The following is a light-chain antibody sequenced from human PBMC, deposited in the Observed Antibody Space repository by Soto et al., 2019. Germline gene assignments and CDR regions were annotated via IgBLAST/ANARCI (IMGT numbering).Light chain of an antibody. CDR2: DAS. CDR3: QQYSDFLIS. J-gene: IGKJ3*01. V-gene: IGKV1-5*01. Sequence: DIQMTQWPSTLSASVGDRVTITCRASQSISRSLAWYQQKPGKAPNLLIYDASSLEGGVPSRFSGSGFGTEFTLTITNLQPADFATYYCQQYSDFLISFGPGTTVDFK. CDR1: QSISRS.